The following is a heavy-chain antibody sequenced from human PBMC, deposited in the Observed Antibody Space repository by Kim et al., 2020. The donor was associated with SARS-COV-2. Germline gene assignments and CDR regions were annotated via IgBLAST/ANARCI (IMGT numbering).Heavy chain of an antibody. CDR2: ISPSGTTM. D-gene: IGHD1-26*01. J-gene: IGHJ4*02. CDR1: GFTFSGYE. CDR3: VRDGRYSGSLYEKFDY. Sequence: GGSLRLSCAASGFTFSGYEMNWVRQAPGKGLEWVSYISPSGTTMYYSDSLKGRFTISRDNAKNSLYLQLNSLRAEDTAVYYCVRDGRYSGSLYEKFDYWGQGTLVTVSS. V-gene: IGHV3-48*03.